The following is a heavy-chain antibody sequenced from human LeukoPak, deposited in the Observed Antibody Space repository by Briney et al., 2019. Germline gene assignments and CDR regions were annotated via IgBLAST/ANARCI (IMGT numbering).Heavy chain of an antibody. CDR3: AREWFGELPFDY. Sequence: SVKVSCKASGGTFISYAISWVRQAPGQGLEWMGRIIPIFGIANYAQKFQGRVTITADKSTSTAYMELSSLRSEDTAVYYCAREWFGELPFDYWGQGTLVTVSS. CDR1: GGTFISYA. CDR2: IIPIFGIA. V-gene: IGHV1-69*04. D-gene: IGHD3-10*01. J-gene: IGHJ4*02.